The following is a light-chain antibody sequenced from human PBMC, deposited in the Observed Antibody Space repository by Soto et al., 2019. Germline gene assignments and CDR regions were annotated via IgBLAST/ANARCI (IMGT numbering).Light chain of an antibody. V-gene: IGLV2-14*03. Sequence: QSALTQPASVSGSPGQSITISCTGTSRDIGSYNFISWYQQHPGKAPKLLICNVSDRPTGVSKRFSGSKSGSAASLTISGLQAEDEADYYCSSYTGVTTLGIFGGGTKLTVL. CDR3: SSYTGVTTLGI. J-gene: IGLJ2*01. CDR2: NVS. CDR1: SRDIGSYNF.